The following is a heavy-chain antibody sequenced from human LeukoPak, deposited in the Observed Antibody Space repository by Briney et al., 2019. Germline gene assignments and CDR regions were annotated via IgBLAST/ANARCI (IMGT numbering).Heavy chain of an antibody. CDR3: ARESRDY. CDR1: GFTFSSHS. CDR2: ISHDETIK. V-gene: IGHV3-30*03. Sequence: GGSLRLSCAASGFTFSSHSMNWVRQAPGKGLEWVAIISHDETIKCYADSVKGRFTISRDNSKNTLYLQMNDLRAEDTAVYYCARESRDYWGQGTLVTVSS. J-gene: IGHJ4*02.